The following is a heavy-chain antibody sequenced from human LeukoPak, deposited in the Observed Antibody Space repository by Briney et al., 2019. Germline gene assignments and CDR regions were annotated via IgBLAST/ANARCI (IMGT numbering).Heavy chain of an antibody. Sequence: PSGTLSLTCAVSGGSISSGNWWNWLRPPPGRGLEGSGEINHSGSTNYKPSLKSRVTISVDTSKNQFSLKLSSVSAAETAVYYFTWGEEIVVVTTSFDYWGQGTLVTVS. J-gene: IGHJ4*02. V-gene: IGHV4-4*02. CDR1: GGSISSGNW. CDR3: TWGEEIVVVTTSFDY. D-gene: IGHD2-21*02. CDR2: INHSGST.